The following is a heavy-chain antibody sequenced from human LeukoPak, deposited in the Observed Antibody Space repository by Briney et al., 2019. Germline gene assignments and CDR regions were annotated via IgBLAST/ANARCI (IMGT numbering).Heavy chain of an antibody. Sequence: GGSLRLSCAASGFTFSSYAMHWVRQAPGKGLEWVAVIWYDGSNKYYADSVKGRFTISRDNSKNTLYLQMNSLRAEDTAVYYCARERIVVVPAAILGWFDPWGQGTLVTVSS. CDR2: IWYDGSNK. V-gene: IGHV3-33*01. CDR3: ARERIVVVPAAILGWFDP. D-gene: IGHD2-2*02. CDR1: GFTFSSYA. J-gene: IGHJ5*02.